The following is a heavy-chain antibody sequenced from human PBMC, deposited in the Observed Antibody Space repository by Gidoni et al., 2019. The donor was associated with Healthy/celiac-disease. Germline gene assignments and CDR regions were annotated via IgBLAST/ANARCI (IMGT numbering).Heavy chain of an antibody. J-gene: IGHJ6*02. Sequence: EVQLVESGGGLVKPGGSLSLSCAVSGFTFSTYIMNWVRQAPGKGLEWVSSISSSTSYIYYADSVKGRFTISRDNAKNSLYLQMNSLRAEDTAVYYCAREPAAGTFSYYYYAMDVWGQGTTVTVSS. CDR1: GFTFSTYI. CDR3: AREPAAGTFSYYYYAMDV. V-gene: IGHV3-21*01. D-gene: IGHD6-13*01. CDR2: ISSSTSYI.